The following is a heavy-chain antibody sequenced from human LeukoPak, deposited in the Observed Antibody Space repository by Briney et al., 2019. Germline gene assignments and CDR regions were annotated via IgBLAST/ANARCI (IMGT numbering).Heavy chain of an antibody. J-gene: IGHJ5*02. V-gene: IGHV5-51*01. CDR1: GYSFPNYW. CDR2: IYPGDSHT. CDR3: ARGPYAYTSSATLGSYNWFDP. Sequence: GESLKISCKGSGYSFPNYWIGWVRQMPGKGLEWMGIIYPGDSHTRYSPSFQDQVTISVDKSISTAYLQWSSLKASDTAVYYGARGPYAYTSSATLGSYNWFDPWGQGSLVTVSS. D-gene: IGHD2-2*02.